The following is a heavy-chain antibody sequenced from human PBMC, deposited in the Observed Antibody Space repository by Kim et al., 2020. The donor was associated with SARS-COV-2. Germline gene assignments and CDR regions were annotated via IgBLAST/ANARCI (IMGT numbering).Heavy chain of an antibody. CDR1: GFTFSNYA. CDR3: AKDKGRYSDWMVSEVGLVDA. V-gene: IGHV3-33*06. Sequence: GGSLRLSCTASGFTFSNYAMHWVRQAPGKGLEWVAVIWHDGGNKYYADSVKGRFSISRDSSKNTLYLQMHSLRAEDTAVYFCAKDKGRYSDWMVSEVGLVDAWGQGTLVTVSS. J-gene: IGHJ5*02. CDR2: IWHDGGNK. D-gene: IGHD3-9*01.